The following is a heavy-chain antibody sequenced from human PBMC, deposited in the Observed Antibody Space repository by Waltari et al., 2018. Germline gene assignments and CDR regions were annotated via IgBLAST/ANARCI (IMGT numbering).Heavy chain of an antibody. CDR1: GFTFSSYS. D-gene: IGHD3-10*01. Sequence: EVQLVESGGGLVKPGGSLRLSCAASGFTFSSYSMNWVRQAPGKGLEWVSSISSSSSYIYYADSVKGRFTISRDNAKNSLYLQMNSLRAEDTAVYYCARDSSVLWFGESYYYYYGMDVWGQGTTVTVSS. CDR3: ARDSSVLWFGESYYYYYGMDV. J-gene: IGHJ6*02. V-gene: IGHV3-21*01. CDR2: ISSSSSYI.